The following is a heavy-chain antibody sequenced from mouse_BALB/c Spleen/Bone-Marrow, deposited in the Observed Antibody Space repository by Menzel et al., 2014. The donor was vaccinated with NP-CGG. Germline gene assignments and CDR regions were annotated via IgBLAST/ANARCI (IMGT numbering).Heavy chain of an antibody. J-gene: IGHJ4*01. V-gene: IGHV14-3*02. D-gene: IGHD2-1*01. CDR2: IDTANGNT. CDR1: GFNIKDTY. CDR3: ARYGNGLMDY. Sequence: VQLQQSGAELVKPGASVKLSSTAPGFNIKDTYMHWVRQRPEQGLERIGRIDTANGNTKYDPKFQGKATITADTSSNTAYLQLSSLTSEDTAVYYCARYGNGLMDYWGQGTSVTVSS.